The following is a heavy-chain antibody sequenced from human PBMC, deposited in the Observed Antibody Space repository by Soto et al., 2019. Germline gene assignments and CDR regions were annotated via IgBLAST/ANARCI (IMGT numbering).Heavy chain of an antibody. D-gene: IGHD6-19*01. CDR1: GGSMRSSGSA. CDR3: ARHRATGYSTDWLRLHYFDY. V-gene: IGHV4-39*01. Sequence: PSETLSLTCTVSGGSMRSSGSAWGWILHSPGHGLEWIGSMYYTGRSDYNPSLKSRVTVDVDTSRNQFSLMLNSVTAADTGVYYCARHRATGYSTDWLRLHYFDYWGQGALVTVS. CDR2: MYYTGRS. J-gene: IGHJ4*02.